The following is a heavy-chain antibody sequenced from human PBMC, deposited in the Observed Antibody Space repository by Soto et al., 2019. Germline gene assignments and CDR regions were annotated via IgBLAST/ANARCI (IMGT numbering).Heavy chain of an antibody. CDR1: GFTFSDYY. D-gene: IGHD4-17*01. CDR3: ARLTTVTTSERRANNWFDP. Sequence: QVQLVESGGGLVKPGGSLRLSCAASGFTFSDYYMSWIRQAPGKGLEWVSYISSSSSYTNYADSVKGRFTISRDNAKNSLYLQMNSLRAEDTAVYYCARLTTVTTSERRANNWFDPWGQGTLVTVSS. J-gene: IGHJ5*02. V-gene: IGHV3-11*05. CDR2: ISSSSSYT.